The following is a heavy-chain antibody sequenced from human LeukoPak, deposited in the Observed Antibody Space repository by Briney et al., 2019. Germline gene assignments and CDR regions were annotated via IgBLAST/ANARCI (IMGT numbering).Heavy chain of an antibody. D-gene: IGHD6-13*01. CDR2: ISPNGGST. V-gene: IGHV3-64D*09. CDR3: VKTIAVAGNFDY. J-gene: IGHJ4*02. CDR1: GFTFSSYT. Sequence: GGSLRLSCSASGFTFSSYTMHWVRQAPGKGLEYVSAISPNGGSTYYGDSVKGRFTISRDNSKETLYLQMSSLRAEDTAVYYCVKTIAVAGNFDYWGQGTLVTVS.